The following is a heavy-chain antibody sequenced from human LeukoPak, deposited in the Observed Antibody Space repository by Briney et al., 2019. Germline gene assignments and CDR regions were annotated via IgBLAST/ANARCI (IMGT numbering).Heavy chain of an antibody. Sequence: SETLSLTCTVSGGSISSYYWSWIRQPPGKGLEWIGYIYYSGSTNYNPSLKSRVTISVDTSKNQFSLKLSSVTAADTAVYYCARYIVGATTGYYYYYYMDVCGKGTTVTVSS. CDR3: ARYIVGATTGYYYYYYMDV. J-gene: IGHJ6*03. CDR1: GGSISSYY. V-gene: IGHV4-59*01. D-gene: IGHD1-26*01. CDR2: IYYSGST.